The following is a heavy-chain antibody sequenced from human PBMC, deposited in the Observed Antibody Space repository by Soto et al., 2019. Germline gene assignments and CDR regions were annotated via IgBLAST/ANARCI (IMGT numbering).Heavy chain of an antibody. Sequence: GASVKVSCKASGCTFTSSAMQWVRQARGQRLEWIGWIVVGSGNTNYAQKFQERVTITRDMSTSTAYMELSSLRSEDTAVYYCAAITFSVVTAIHQYYFDYWGQGTLVTVSS. CDR3: AAITFSVVTAIHQYYFDY. D-gene: IGHD2-21*02. J-gene: IGHJ4*02. CDR2: IVVGSGNT. CDR1: GCTFTSSA. V-gene: IGHV1-58*02.